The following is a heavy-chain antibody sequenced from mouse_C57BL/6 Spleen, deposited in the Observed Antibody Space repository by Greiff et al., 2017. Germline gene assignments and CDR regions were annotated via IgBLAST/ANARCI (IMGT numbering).Heavy chain of an antibody. CDR3: ARGGSSFAY. CDR2: INPNNGGT. Sequence: EVQLQQSGPELVKPGASVKIPCKASGYTFTDYNMDWVKQSHGKSLEWIGDINPNNGGTNYNQKFKGKATLTVDKSSSTAYMKLRSLTSEDTAVYYCARGGSSFAYWGQGTLVTVSA. D-gene: IGHD3-1*01. CDR1: GYTFTDYN. J-gene: IGHJ3*01. V-gene: IGHV1-18*01.